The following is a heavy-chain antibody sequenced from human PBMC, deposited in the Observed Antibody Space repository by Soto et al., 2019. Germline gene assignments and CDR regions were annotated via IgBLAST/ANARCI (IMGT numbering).Heavy chain of an antibody. D-gene: IGHD2-15*01. CDR3: AKDAYCSGGSSYDSRLAFDF. CDR1: GFTFSSYA. Sequence: EVQLLESGGGLVQPGGSLRISCAASGFTFSSYAMSWVRQAPGKGLEWVSYISGGGGSIYYADSVKGRFTISRDNSKNTVYLQMNSLRAADTAIYYCAKDAYCSGGSSYDSRLAFDFWGQGTVVIVSS. CDR2: ISGGGGSI. J-gene: IGHJ3*01. V-gene: IGHV3-23*01.